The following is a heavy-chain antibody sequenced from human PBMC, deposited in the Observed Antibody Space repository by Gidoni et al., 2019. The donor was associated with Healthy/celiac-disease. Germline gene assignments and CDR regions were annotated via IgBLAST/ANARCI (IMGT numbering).Heavy chain of an antibody. J-gene: IGHJ3*02. Sequence: QVQLVESGGGVVQPGRSLRLSCAASGFTFSRYGMHWVRQAPGKGLEWVAVIWYDGSNKYYADSVKGRFTISRDNSKNTLYLQMNSLRAEDTAVYYCARDSYSGYDPTTDAFDIWGQGTMVTVSS. D-gene: IGHD5-12*01. CDR3: ARDSYSGYDPTTDAFDI. CDR2: IWYDGSNK. V-gene: IGHV3-33*01. CDR1: GFTFSRYG.